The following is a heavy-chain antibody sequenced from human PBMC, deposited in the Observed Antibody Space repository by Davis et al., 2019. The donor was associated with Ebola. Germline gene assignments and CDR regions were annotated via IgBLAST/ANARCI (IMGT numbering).Heavy chain of an antibody. Sequence: SETLSLTCTVSGGSISSYYWNWIRQPPGKGLEWIGYIYYSGSTNYNPSLKSRVAISVDSSKNQFSLKLSSVTAADTAVYYCARQAYCSGGNCYLGWFDPWGQGTLVTVSS. J-gene: IGHJ5*02. V-gene: IGHV4-59*08. CDR3: ARQAYCSGGNCYLGWFDP. CDR1: GGSISSYY. D-gene: IGHD2-15*01. CDR2: IYYSGST.